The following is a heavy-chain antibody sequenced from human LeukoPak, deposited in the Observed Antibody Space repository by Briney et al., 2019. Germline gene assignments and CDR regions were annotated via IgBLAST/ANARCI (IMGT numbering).Heavy chain of an antibody. V-gene: IGHV1-2*02. CDR3: ARVWGGSDPMKRFDP. D-gene: IGHD3-16*01. J-gene: IGHJ5*02. CDR2: INPNSGGT. CDR1: GYTFTGYY. Sequence: GASVKVSCKASGYTFTGYYMHWVRQAPGQGLEWMGWINPNSGGTNYAQKFQGRVTMTRDTSISTAYMELSRLRSDDTAVYYCARVWGGSDPMKRFDPWGQGTLVTVSS.